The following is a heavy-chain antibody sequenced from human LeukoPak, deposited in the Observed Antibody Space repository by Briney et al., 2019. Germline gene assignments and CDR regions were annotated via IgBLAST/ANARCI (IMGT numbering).Heavy chain of an antibody. CDR3: ARAPYYSDFVVSHDED. J-gene: IGHJ4*02. CDR1: GITVSSNY. D-gene: IGHD3-22*01. V-gene: IGHV3-53*01. CDR2: IFKDGTS. Sequence: GGSLKLSCAASGITVSSNYMSWVRQAPGKGLECVSVIFKDGTSYYTDSVKGRFTISRDNSKNTVYLPMNSLRAEDTAVDYCARAPYYSDFVVSHDEDWGQGTLVTVSS.